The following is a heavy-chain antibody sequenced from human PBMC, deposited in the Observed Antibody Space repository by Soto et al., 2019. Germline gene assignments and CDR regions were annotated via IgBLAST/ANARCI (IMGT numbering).Heavy chain of an antibody. CDR1: GYTFTGYY. J-gene: IGHJ3*02. V-gene: IGHV1-2*04. D-gene: IGHD3-22*01. CDR2: INPNSGGT. CDR3: ARGYYDSSGYYPTRNAFDI. Sequence: QVQLVQSGAEVKKPGASVKVSCKASGYTFTGYYMHWVRQAPGQGLEWMGWINPNSGGTNYAQKFQGWVTMTRDTSISTAYMELSRLRSDDTAVYYCARGYYDSSGYYPTRNAFDIWGQGTMVTVSS.